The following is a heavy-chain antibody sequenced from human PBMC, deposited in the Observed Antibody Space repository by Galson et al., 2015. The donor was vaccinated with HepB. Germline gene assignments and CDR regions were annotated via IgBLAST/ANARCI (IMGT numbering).Heavy chain of an antibody. CDR3: AKDGKGFWSGYYTDYYGMDV. V-gene: IGHV3-30*18. D-gene: IGHD3-3*01. CDR1: GFTFSSYG. Sequence: SLRLSCAASGFTFSSYGMHWVRQAPGKGLEWVAVISYDGSNKYYADSVKGRFTISRDNSKNTLYLQMSSLRAEDTAVYYCAKDGKGFWSGYYTDYYGMDVWGQGTTVTVSS. CDR2: ISYDGSNK. J-gene: IGHJ6*02.